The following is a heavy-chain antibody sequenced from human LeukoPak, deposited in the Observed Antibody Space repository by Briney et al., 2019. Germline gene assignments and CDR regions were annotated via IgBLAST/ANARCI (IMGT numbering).Heavy chain of an antibody. CDR2: IIPIFGTA. Sequence: SVKVSCKASGGTFSSYAISWVRQAPGQGLEWMGGIIPIFGTANYAQKFQGRVTITADESTSTAYMELSSLRSEDTAVYYCARDQGYCGGDCYSRFHWFDPWGQGTLATVSS. CDR1: GGTFSSYA. CDR3: ARDQGYCGGDCYSRFHWFDP. V-gene: IGHV1-69*13. D-gene: IGHD2-21*02. J-gene: IGHJ5*02.